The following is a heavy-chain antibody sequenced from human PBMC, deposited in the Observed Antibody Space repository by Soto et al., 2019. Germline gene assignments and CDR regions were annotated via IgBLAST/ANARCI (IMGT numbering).Heavy chain of an antibody. V-gene: IGHV4-39*01. J-gene: IGHJ5*02. CDR1: GGSISSRGYY. CDR2: IFYSGST. D-gene: IGHD3-10*01. Sequence: QLQLQESGPGLVKPSETLSLTCTVSGGSISSRGYYWGWIRQPPGKGLEWIGSIFYSGSTHYNPSLKSRVTISVDTSKDQFSLRLSSVTAADTAVYYCARHSYSSGSGYGIWFDPWGQGTLVTVSS. CDR3: ARHSYSSGSGYGIWFDP.